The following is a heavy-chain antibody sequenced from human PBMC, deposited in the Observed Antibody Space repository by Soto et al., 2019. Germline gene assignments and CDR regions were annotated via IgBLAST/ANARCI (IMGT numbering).Heavy chain of an antibody. J-gene: IGHJ6*02. CDR3: TRAVTPLRYYYYGMDV. CDR1: GFTFSGSA. D-gene: IGHD4-17*01. CDR2: IRSKANSYAT. V-gene: IGHV3-73*02. Sequence: EVQLVESGGGLVQPGGSPKLSCAASGFTFSGSAMHWVRQASGKGLEWVGRIRSKANSYATAYAASVKGRFTISRDDSKNTAYLQMNSLKTEDTAVYYCTRAVTPLRYYYYGMDVWGQGTTVTVSS.